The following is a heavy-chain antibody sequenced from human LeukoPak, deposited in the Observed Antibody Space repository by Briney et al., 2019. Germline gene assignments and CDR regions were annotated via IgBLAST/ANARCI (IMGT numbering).Heavy chain of an antibody. D-gene: IGHD3-16*02. J-gene: IGHJ4*02. CDR2: ISGNDGST. Sequence: GGSLRLSCAASGFTLTNYAVSWVRQAPGKGLEWVSVISGNDGSTYYAHSVKGRFTISRDNSRNTLYLQMNSLRAEDTAIYNCAKTAGGSIYGYIDYWGQEILVTVSS. CDR1: GFTLTNYA. CDR3: AKTAGGSIYGYIDY. V-gene: IGHV3-23*01.